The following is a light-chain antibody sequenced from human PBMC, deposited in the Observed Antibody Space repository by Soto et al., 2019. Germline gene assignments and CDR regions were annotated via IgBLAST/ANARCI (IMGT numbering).Light chain of an antibody. CDR2: EVS. V-gene: IGLV2-8*01. CDR3: SSYAGSNKGF. CDR1: SSDVGAYNY. Sequence: QSALTQPPSASGSPGQSVTISCTGSSSDVGAYNYVSWYQQHPGKAPKFMIYEVSKRPSGVPDRFSGSKSGNTASLTVSGLQAGDGVVYYCSSYAGSNKGFFGTGTKVPVL. J-gene: IGLJ1*01.